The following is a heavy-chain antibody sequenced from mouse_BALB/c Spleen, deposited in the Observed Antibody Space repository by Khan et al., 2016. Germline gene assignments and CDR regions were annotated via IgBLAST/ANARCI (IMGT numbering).Heavy chain of an antibody. Sequence: EVQLQESGPDLVKPSQSLSLICTVTGYSISSGYSWQWIRQFPGNKLEWMAYIHYSGSNNYNPFLKRRIPITRTTSKNQFFRQLSSVTTEDTATYYCTRGDYYGSGYWGQGTTLTVSS. CDR1: GYSISSGYS. CDR2: IHYSGSN. CDR3: TRGDYYGSGY. V-gene: IGHV3-1*02. D-gene: IGHD1-1*01. J-gene: IGHJ2*01.